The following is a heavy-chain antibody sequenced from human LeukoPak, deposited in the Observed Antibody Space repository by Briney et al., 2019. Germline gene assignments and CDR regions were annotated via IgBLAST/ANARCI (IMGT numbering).Heavy chain of an antibody. D-gene: IGHD1-26*01. CDR1: GGSINNYY. Sequence: SETLSLTCTVSGGSINNYYWSWIRQPAGKGLEWIGRIYSSGTTNYNPSLKSRVTMSVDTSENQFSLKLTSVTAEDTAVYYCAKNRVSGRSGAYYFDYWGQGTLVTVSS. CDR3: AKNRVSGRSGAYYFDY. J-gene: IGHJ4*02. CDR2: IYSSGTT. V-gene: IGHV4-4*07.